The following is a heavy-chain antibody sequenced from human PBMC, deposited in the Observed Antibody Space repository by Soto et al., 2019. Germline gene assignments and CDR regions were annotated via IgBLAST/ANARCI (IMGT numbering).Heavy chain of an antibody. CDR1: GYTFTSYY. Sequence: GASVKVSCKASGYTFTSYYMHWVRQAPGQGLEWMGIINPSGGSTSYAQKFQGRVTMTRDTSTSTVYMELSSLRSEDTAVYYCARDSIDEQLVTWFDPWGPGTLVTVSS. V-gene: IGHV1-46*01. J-gene: IGHJ5*02. CDR3: ARDSIDEQLVTWFDP. CDR2: INPSGGST. D-gene: IGHD6-6*01.